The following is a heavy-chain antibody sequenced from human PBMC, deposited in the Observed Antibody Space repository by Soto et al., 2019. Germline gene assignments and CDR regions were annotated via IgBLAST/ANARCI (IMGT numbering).Heavy chain of an antibody. Sequence: LGESLKISCKGSEYSFTSYWIGWVRQMPGKGLEWMGIIYPGDSDTSYSPSFQRQVTISAGKSISTAYLQWRSLKASDTAVHYCALRDGGNAYYYYYGMDVWGKGTTVTVSS. V-gene: IGHV5-51*01. CDR3: ALRDGGNAYYYYYGMDV. J-gene: IGHJ6*04. D-gene: IGHD2-15*01. CDR2: IYPGDSDT. CDR1: EYSFTSYW.